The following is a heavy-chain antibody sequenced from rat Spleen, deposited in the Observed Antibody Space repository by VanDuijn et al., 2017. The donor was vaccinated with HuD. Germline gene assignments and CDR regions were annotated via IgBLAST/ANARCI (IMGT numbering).Heavy chain of an antibody. Sequence: YGMAWVRQAPTKGLEWVATISYDGSSTYYRGSVKGRFTCSRDNAESTLYLQMDSLRSEDTATYYCARALYGGSSELGWFAYWGQGTLVTVSS. V-gene: IGHV5-29*01. CDR2: ISYDGSST. D-gene: IGHD1-11*01. CDR1: YG. CDR3: ARALYGGSSELGWFAY. J-gene: IGHJ3*01.